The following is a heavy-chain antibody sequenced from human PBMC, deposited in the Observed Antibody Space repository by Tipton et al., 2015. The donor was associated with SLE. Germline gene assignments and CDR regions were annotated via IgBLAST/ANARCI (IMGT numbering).Heavy chain of an antibody. V-gene: IGHV3-23*01. D-gene: IGHD1-26*01. CDR1: GFTFSSYG. CDR3: AKVSSGSYYGRRDYYYYMDV. CDR2: ISGSGGST. J-gene: IGHJ6*03. Sequence: SLRLSCAASGFTFSSYGMHWVRQAPGKGLEWVSAISGSGGSTYYADSVKGRFTISRDNSKNTLYLQMNSLRAEDTAVYYCAKVSSGSYYGRRDYYYYMDVWGKGTTVTVSS.